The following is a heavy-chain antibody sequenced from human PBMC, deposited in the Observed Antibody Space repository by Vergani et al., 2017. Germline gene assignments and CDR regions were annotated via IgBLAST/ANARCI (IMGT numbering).Heavy chain of an antibody. Sequence: QVQLVETWGGVVQPGGSLRLYCATSGFSFNTYGAHWVRQAPGKGLELVAFIGYDGSIKYNVDSVKGRFTISRDTSKKTLSLQMRSLRADDTAVYYCAKDGRENSDYGYFDYWGQGTLVTVSS. CDR3: AKDGRENSDYGYFDY. CDR1: GFSFNTYG. V-gene: IGHV3-30*02. CDR2: IGYDGSIK. D-gene: IGHD4-17*01. J-gene: IGHJ4*02.